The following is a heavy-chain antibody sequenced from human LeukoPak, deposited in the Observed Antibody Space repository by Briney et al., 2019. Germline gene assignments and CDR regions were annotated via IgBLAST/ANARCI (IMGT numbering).Heavy chain of an antibody. D-gene: IGHD3-3*01. CDR3: AKGRITIFPRDFDY. Sequence: PGGSLRLSCAASGFTFSSYSMNWVRQAPGKGLEWVSSISSSSSYIYYADSVKGRFTISRDNAKNSLYLQMNSLRAEDTAVYYCAKGRITIFPRDFDYWGQGTLVTVSS. V-gene: IGHV3-21*04. CDR2: ISSSSSYI. J-gene: IGHJ4*02. CDR1: GFTFSSYS.